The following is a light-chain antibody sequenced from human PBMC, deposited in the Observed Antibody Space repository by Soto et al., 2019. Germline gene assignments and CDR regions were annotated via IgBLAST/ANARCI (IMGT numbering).Light chain of an antibody. Sequence: EIVLTQSPGTLSLSPGERATLSCRASQRVSSGYVAWYQQKPGQAPRLLIYGASSRATGIPDRFRASASGTDFTLTISRLEPEDFAVYHCQQYGSLSWTFGQGTKVDIK. J-gene: IGKJ1*01. CDR1: QRVSSGY. CDR2: GAS. V-gene: IGKV3-20*01. CDR3: QQYGSLSWT.